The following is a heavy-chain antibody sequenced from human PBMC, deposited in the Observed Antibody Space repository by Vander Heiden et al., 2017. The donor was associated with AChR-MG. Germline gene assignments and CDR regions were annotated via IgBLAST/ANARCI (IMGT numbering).Heavy chain of an antibody. CDR2: IIPILGIA. V-gene: IGHV1-69*04. CDR1: GATCSSYA. J-gene: IGHJ5*02. Sequence: QVQLVQSGAEVKKPGSSVKVSCRASGATCSSYAISWVRQAPGQGLEWMGRIIPILGIANYAQKFQGRVTITADKSTSTAYMELSSLRSEDTAVYYCARDLSFSSSKPWGQGTLVTVSS. CDR3: ARDLSFSSSKP.